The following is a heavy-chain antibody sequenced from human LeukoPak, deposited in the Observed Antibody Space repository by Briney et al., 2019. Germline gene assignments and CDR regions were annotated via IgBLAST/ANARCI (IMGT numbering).Heavy chain of an antibody. CDR1: GGSISSYY. Sequence: PSETLSLTCTVSGGSISSYYWSRIRQPPGKGLEWIGYIYYSGSTNYNPSLKSRVTISVDTSKNQFSLKLSSVTAADTAVYYCARLYCSGGSCYVDYWGQGTLVTVSS. CDR2: IYYSGST. J-gene: IGHJ4*02. V-gene: IGHV4-59*08. CDR3: ARLYCSGGSCYVDY. D-gene: IGHD2-15*01.